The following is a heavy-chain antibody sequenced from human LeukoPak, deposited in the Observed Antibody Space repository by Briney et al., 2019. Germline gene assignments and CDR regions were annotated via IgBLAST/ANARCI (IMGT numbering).Heavy chain of an antibody. Sequence: PGWSLRLSCAASGFTLSSSEMNWVRQAPGKGLEWVSYISRSGSTIFYADSVRGRFTISRDNAKNSVSLQMNSLRAEDTAVYFCARPTWTNYMDVWGKGTAVTISS. CDR1: GFTLSSSE. D-gene: IGHD3/OR15-3a*01. CDR3: ARPTWTNYMDV. V-gene: IGHV3-48*03. J-gene: IGHJ6*03. CDR2: ISRSGSTI.